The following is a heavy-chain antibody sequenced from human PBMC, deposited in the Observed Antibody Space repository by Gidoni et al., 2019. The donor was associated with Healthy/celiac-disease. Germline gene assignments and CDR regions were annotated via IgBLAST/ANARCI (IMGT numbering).Heavy chain of an antibody. J-gene: IGHJ4*02. CDR2: ISGSGGST. D-gene: IGHD6-13*01. Sequence: EVQLLESGGGLVQPGGSLRLSCAASGFTFRSYSMSWVRQAPGKGLEWVLAISGSGGSTYYADSVKGRVTISRDKSKNTLYLQMNSLRAEDTAVYYWAKDLVTRIAAALFCGPFDYWGQGTLVTVSS. CDR3: AKDLVTRIAAALFCGPFDY. V-gene: IGHV3-23*01. CDR1: GFTFRSYS.